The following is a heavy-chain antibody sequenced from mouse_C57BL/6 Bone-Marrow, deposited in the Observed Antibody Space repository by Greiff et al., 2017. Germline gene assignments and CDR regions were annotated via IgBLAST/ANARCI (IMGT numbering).Heavy chain of an antibody. Sequence: EVQLQQSGPELVKPGASVKISCKASGYSFTGYYMNWVKQSPEKSLEWIGEINPSTGGTTYNQKFKAKATLTVDKSSSTAYMQLKSLTSEDSAVYYCARTWLRGYFDCWGQGTTLTVSS. V-gene: IGHV1-42*01. J-gene: IGHJ2*01. D-gene: IGHD2-2*01. CDR3: ARTWLRGYFDC. CDR2: INPSTGGT. CDR1: GYSFTGYY.